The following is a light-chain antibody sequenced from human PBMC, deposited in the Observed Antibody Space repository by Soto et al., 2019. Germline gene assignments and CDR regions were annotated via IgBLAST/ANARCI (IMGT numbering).Light chain of an antibody. J-gene: IGKJ1*01. CDR2: ASS. CDR1: QSISSF. CDR3: QQSYSTPRT. V-gene: IGKV1-39*01. Sequence: DIQMTQSPYSLSASVGDRVTITFRASQSISSFLNWYQKKPGKAHKLLIYASSTLQSGVPSRFSGSAPSTDFTLTISSLQPEDFATYYFQQSYSTPRTFGQGTKVEIK.